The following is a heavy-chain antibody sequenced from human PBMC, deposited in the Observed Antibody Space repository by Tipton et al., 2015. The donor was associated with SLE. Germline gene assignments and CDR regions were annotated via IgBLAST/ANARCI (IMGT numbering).Heavy chain of an antibody. J-gene: IGHJ4*02. D-gene: IGHD5-12*01. CDR3: ARAQRGNSGYDL. V-gene: IGHV4-59*02. CDR1: GGSVSDFY. CDR2: IYYSGTT. Sequence: TLSLTCNVSGGSVSDFYWSWIRQTPGKGLEWIGYIYYSGTTNYNPSLKSRAAISVDKSKNQVSLKLNSVTAADTAVYYCARAQRGNSGYDLWGQGTLVTVSS.